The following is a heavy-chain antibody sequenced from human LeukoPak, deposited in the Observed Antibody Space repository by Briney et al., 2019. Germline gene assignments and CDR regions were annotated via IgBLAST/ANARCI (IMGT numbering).Heavy chain of an antibody. Sequence: GGSLRLSCAASGFTFSTDGMHWVRQAPGKGLEWVAFISNDGSNKYYADSVKGRFTISRDNFKYTLFLQMNSLRAEDTAVYYCAKDGGYSYGHFDYWGQGTLVTVSS. J-gene: IGHJ4*02. CDR2: ISNDGSNK. CDR3: AKDGGYSYGHFDY. D-gene: IGHD5-18*01. CDR1: GFTFSTDG. V-gene: IGHV3-30*02.